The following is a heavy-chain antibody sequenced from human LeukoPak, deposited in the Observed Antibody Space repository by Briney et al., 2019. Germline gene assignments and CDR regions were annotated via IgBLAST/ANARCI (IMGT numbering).Heavy chain of an antibody. CDR1: GGPISSGDYY. D-gene: IGHD3-10*01. J-gene: IGHJ4*02. Sequence: SETLSLTCTVSGGPISSGDYYWSWIRQPPGKGLEWIGYIYYSGSTYYNPSLKSRVTISVDTSKNQFSLKLSSVTAADTAVYYCARVSPYYGTGGDYWGQGTLVTVSS. CDR3: ARVSPYYGTGGDY. CDR2: IYYSGST. V-gene: IGHV4-30-4*08.